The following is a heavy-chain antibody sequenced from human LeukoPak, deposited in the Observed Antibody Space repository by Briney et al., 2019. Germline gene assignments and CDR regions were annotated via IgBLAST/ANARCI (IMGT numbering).Heavy chain of an antibody. CDR1: GDSIYGNRAA. CDR3: ARGFNEATPGAFDI. CDR2: TYYRSKWFR. V-gene: IGHV6-1*01. D-gene: IGHD5-12*01. Sequence: SQTLSLTCAISGDSIYGNRAAWNWLRQSPSRGLEWLGRTYYRSKWFRDYGVPVKSRITIDPDTSKSQFSLQLNSVTPDDTAVYYCARGFNEATPGAFDIWGQGTMVTVSS. J-gene: IGHJ3*02.